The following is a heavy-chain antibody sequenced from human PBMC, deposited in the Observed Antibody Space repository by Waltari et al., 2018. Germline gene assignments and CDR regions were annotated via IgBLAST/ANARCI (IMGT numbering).Heavy chain of an antibody. Sequence: EVQLVESGGGLVQPGGSLRLSCAASGFTFSTYEMNWVRQAPGKGLEWISYISAASVNIMYADSVKGRFTVSRDNARNSLYLQMNSLRGEDTALYYCARERTRYTDYRDYGMDVWGQGTTVTVSS. CDR1: GFTFSTYE. V-gene: IGHV3-48*03. D-gene: IGHD4-4*01. CDR3: ARERTRYTDYRDYGMDV. CDR2: ISAASVNI. J-gene: IGHJ6*02.